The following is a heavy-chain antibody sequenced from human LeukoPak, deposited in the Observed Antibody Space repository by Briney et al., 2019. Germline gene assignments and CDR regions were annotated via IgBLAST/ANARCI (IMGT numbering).Heavy chain of an antibody. CDR3: ARGIRGGGMNASGYYRYHYNGLDV. CDR2: VIHSQSI. CDR1: GGSLSGYY. D-gene: IGHD5-12*01. Sequence: SETLSLTCAVSGGSLSGYYWSWIRQSPGKGLEWIGEVIHSQSINLNPSLMSRLAISVDTSKNQFSLRLSSVTAADTAVYFRARGIRGGGMNASGYYRYHYNGLDVWGQGTTVTVSS. V-gene: IGHV4-34*01. J-gene: IGHJ6*02.